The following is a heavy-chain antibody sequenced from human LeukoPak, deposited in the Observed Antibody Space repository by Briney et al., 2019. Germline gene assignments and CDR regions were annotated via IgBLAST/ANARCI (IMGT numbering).Heavy chain of an antibody. CDR3: TTDFYEGWLLGCYFDY. D-gene: IGHD3-22*01. V-gene: IGHV3-7*03. Sequence: GGSLRLSCAASGFTFSSYWMTWVRQAPGKGLEWVANINKGGSEKYYVDSVKGRFTISRDNAKNSLYLQMNSLKTEDTAVYYCTTDFYEGWLLGCYFDYWGQGTLVTVSS. J-gene: IGHJ4*02. CDR1: GFTFSSYW. CDR2: INKGGSEK.